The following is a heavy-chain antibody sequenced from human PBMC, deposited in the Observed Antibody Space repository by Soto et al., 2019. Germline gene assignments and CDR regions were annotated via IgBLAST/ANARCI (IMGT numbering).Heavy chain of an antibody. D-gene: IGHD6-19*01. Sequence: PSETLSLTCTVSGASISVYSWSWIRQPPGKGLEWIGYIYYSGSTNYNPSLKSRVAISVDTSKNQFSLNLSSVTAADTAVYYCVRSTDSSGWRFDSWGQGTQVTVSS. CDR2: IYYSGST. CDR1: GASISVYS. CDR3: VRSTDSSGWRFDS. V-gene: IGHV4-59*01. J-gene: IGHJ4*02.